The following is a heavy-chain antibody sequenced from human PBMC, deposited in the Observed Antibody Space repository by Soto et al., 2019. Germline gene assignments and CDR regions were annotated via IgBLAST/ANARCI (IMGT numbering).Heavy chain of an antibody. CDR3: AKRTRTACFPFDY. J-gene: IGHJ4*02. V-gene: IGHV3-21*04. Sequence: GGSLRLSCAASGFTLSSYSMNWVRQAPGKGLGWVSSISSSSSYIYYADSVKGRFTISRDNSKNTLYLQMNSLRVEDTAMYYCAKRTRTACFPFDYWGRGALVTVSS. D-gene: IGHD2-15*01. CDR1: GFTLSSYS. CDR2: ISSSSSYI.